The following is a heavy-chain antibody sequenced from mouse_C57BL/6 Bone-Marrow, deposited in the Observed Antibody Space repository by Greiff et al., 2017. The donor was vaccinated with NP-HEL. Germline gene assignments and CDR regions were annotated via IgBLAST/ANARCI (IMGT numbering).Heavy chain of an antibody. J-gene: IGHJ4*01. CDR2: IYPGSGNS. CDR1: GYTFTDYY. CDR3: ARASWVYAMDY. V-gene: IGHV1-84*01. Sequence: VQLQESGPELVKPGASVKISCKASGYTFTDYYINWVKQRPGQGLEWIGWIYPGSGNSTYNEQFKGKATLTVDTYSSTAYMQLSGLTSEDSAVYFYARASWVYAMDYWGQGTTVTVSS. D-gene: IGHD4-1*01.